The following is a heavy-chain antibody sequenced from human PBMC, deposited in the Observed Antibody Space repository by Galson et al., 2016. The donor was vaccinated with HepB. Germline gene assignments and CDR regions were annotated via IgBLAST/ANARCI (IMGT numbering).Heavy chain of an antibody. CDR3: AGSSGWTFGY. D-gene: IGHD6-19*01. J-gene: IGHJ4*02. CDR1: GLTFSNYW. CDR2: IKKDGSEK. V-gene: IGHV3-7*04. Sequence: SLRLSCAASGLTFSNYWMNWVRQGPGKGLEWVANIKKDGSEKYYGDSVKGRFIISRDNAKNSLYLQMNCLRTEDTAVYYCAGSSGWTFGYWGQGTLVTVSS.